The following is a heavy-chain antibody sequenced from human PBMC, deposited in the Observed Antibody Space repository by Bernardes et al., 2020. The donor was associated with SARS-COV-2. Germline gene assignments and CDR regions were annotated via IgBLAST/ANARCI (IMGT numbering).Heavy chain of an antibody. D-gene: IGHD2-15*01. J-gene: IGHJ4*02. V-gene: IGHV4-59*01. CDR1: GGSISSYY. Sequence: SETLSLTCTVSGGSISSYYWSWIRQPPGKGLEWIGYIYYSGSTNYNPSLKSRVTISVDTSKNQFSLKLSSVTAADTAVYYCASLDKKYWVFDYWGQGTLVTVSS. CDR3: ASLDKKYWVFDY. CDR2: IYYSGST.